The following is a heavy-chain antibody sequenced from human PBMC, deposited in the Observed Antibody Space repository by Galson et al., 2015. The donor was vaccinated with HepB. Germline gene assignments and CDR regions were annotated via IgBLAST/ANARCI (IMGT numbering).Heavy chain of an antibody. Sequence: SLRLSCAASGFTFSSYSMNWVRQAPGEGLEWVSSISSSSSYIYYADSVKGRFTISRDNAKNSLYLQMNSLRAEDTAVYYCARDPGRWLRSNWFDPWGQGTLVTVSS. CDR3: ARDPGRWLRSNWFDP. J-gene: IGHJ5*02. CDR2: ISSSSSYI. V-gene: IGHV3-21*04. D-gene: IGHD5-12*01. CDR1: GFTFSSYS.